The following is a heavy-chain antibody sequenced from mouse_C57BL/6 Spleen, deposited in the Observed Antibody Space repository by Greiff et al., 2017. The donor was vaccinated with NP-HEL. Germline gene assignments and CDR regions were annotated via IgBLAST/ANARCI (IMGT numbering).Heavy chain of an antibody. J-gene: IGHJ3*01. Sequence: QVQLQQSGPELVKPGASVKISCKASGYSFTSYYIHWVKQRPGQGLEWIGWIYPGSGNTKYNEKFKGKATLTADTSSSTAYMQLSSLTSEDSAVYYCARDEAYYSNLFAYWGQGTLVTVSA. CDR2: IYPGSGNT. CDR1: GYSFTSYY. V-gene: IGHV1-66*01. D-gene: IGHD2-5*01. CDR3: ARDEAYYSNLFAY.